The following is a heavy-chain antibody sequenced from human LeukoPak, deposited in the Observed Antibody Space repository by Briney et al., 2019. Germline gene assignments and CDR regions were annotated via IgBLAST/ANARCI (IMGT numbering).Heavy chain of an antibody. CDR3: ARDRGGWSKKGAFDI. V-gene: IGHV3-21*01. CDR2: ISSSSSYI. D-gene: IGHD6-19*01. Sequence: PGGSLRLSCAASGFTFSSYSMNWVRQAPGKGLEWVSSISSSSSYIYYADSVKGRFTISRDNAKNSLYLQMNSLRAEDTAVYYCARDRGGWSKKGAFDIWGQGTMVTVSS. CDR1: GFTFSSYS. J-gene: IGHJ3*02.